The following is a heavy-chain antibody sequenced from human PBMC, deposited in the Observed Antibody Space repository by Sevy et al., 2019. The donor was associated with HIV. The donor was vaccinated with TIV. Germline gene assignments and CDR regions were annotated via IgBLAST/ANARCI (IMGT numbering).Heavy chain of an antibody. V-gene: IGHV3-7*01. CDR1: GFTFSSYW. CDR2: IKEDGSEK. J-gene: IGHJ4*02. CDR3: ARPYRTDPFYYSGSGDYYYPSYFDS. Sequence: GGSLRLSCAASGFTFSSYWMTWVRQAPGKGLEWVANIKEDGSEKFYVDSVKGRFNISRDNAKNSLYLQMNSLRAEDTAVYYCARPYRTDPFYYSGSGDYYYPSYFDSWGQGTLVTVSS. D-gene: IGHD3-22*01.